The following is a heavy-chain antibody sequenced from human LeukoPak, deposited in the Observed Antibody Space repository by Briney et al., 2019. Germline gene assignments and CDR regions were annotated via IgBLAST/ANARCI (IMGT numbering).Heavy chain of an antibody. CDR3: ARGSPRLLWFGEFPFWFDP. CDR1: GGSFSGYY. D-gene: IGHD3-10*01. Sequence: SETLSLTCAVYGGSFSGYYWSWIRQPPGKGLEWIGEINHSGSTNYNPSLKSRVTISVDTSKNQFSLKLNSVTAADTAVYYCARGSPRLLWFGEFPFWFDPFGQGTLVTVSS. V-gene: IGHV4-34*01. CDR2: INHSGST. J-gene: IGHJ5*02.